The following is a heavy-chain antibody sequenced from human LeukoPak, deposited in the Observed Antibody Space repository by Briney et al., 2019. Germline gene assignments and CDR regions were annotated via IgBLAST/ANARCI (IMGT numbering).Heavy chain of an antibody. CDR1: GGSFSGYY. J-gene: IGHJ4*02. V-gene: IGHV4-34*01. CDR3: ARGMAGYNL. CDR2: INHSGST. Sequence: NPSETLSLTCAVYGGSFSGYYWSWIRQPPGKGLEWIGEINHSGSTNYNPSLKSRVTISVDTSKNQLSLKLSSVTAADTAVYYCARGMAGYNLWGQGTLVTVSS. D-gene: IGHD5-24*01.